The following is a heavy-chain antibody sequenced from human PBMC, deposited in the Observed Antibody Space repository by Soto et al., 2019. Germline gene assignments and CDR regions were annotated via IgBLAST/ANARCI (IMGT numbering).Heavy chain of an antibody. CDR3: ARDYCGGDCPGIWYFDV. V-gene: IGHV1-2*04. J-gene: IGHJ2*01. Sequence: ASVKVSCKASGYSFRDFYIHWVRQAPGQGLEWMGWINPNGGGTKYAQKFQGWVTMTRDTPISTAYLELSRLTSDDTAMYYCARDYCGGDCPGIWYFDVSGRGTRVTVSS. CDR2: INPNGGGT. D-gene: IGHD2-21*01. CDR1: GYSFRDFY.